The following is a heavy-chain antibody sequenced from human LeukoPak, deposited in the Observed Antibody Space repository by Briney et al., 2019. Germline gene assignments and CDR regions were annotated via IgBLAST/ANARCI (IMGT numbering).Heavy chain of an antibody. CDR2: IYHSGST. V-gene: IGHV4-38-2*02. J-gene: IGHJ4*02. CDR1: GYSIRSGYY. D-gene: IGHD3-10*01. Sequence: SETLSLTCTVSGYSIRSGYYWGWIRQPPGKGLEWFGSIYHSGSTNYNPSLKSRVTIAVDKSKNQFSLKLSSATAADTAVYYCARVRLLGFGELDYWGQGTLVTVSS. CDR3: ARVRLLGFGELDY.